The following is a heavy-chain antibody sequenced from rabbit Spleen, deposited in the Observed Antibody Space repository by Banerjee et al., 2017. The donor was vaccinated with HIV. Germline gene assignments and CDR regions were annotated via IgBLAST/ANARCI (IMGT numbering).Heavy chain of an antibody. V-gene: IGHV1S45*01. CDR1: GFDFSDYYY. J-gene: IGHJ6*01. Sequence: QQHLEESGGGLVKPGASLTLTCTASGFDFSDYYYIYWVRQAPGKGLEWIGCIYTGGSGGIYYASWAQGRFTISKTSATTMTLQMTSLTATDTATYFCGRDTDTSFSTYGMDLWGPGTLVTV. D-gene: IGHD1-1*01. CDR3: GRDTDTSFSTYGMDL. CDR2: IYTGGSGGI.